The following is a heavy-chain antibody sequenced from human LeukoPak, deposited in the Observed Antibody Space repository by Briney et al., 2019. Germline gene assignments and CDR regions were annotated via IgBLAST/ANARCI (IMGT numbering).Heavy chain of an antibody. J-gene: IGHJ4*02. CDR3: ARPRAYSGRWVFGY. CDR2: INPNSGGT. CDR1: GYTFTGYY. D-gene: IGHD1-26*01. V-gene: IGHV1-2*02. Sequence: ASVKVSCKASGYTFTGYYMHWVRQAPGQGLEGMGWINPNSGGTNYAQKFQGRVTMTRDTSISTAYMELSRLRSDDTAVYYCARPRAYSGRWVFGYWGQGTLVTVSS.